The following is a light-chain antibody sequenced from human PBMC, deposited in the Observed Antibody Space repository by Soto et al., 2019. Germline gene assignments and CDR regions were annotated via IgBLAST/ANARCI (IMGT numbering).Light chain of an antibody. CDR2: DVS. Sequence: QSVLTQPASVSGSPGQSIAISCTGTSSDVGAYNWVPWYQQHPGKAPQLMIYDVSNRPSGVSNRFSGSKSGNTASLTISGLQAEDEADYYCSSYTRTNTYVFGTGTKVTVL. CDR3: SSYTRTNTYV. CDR1: SSDVGAYNW. J-gene: IGLJ1*01. V-gene: IGLV2-14*01.